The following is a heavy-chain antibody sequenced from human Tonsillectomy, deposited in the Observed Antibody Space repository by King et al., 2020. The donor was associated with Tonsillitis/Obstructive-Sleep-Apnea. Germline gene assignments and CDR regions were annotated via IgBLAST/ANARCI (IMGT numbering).Heavy chain of an antibody. CDR3: NDLGASGSYYP. CDR2: IKSKSEGETT. V-gene: IGHV3-15*01. Sequence: VQLVESGGGLVKPGGSLRLSCAASGFTFSNAWMTWVRQAPGKGLEWVGRIKSKSEGETTDYAAPVKGRFTISREDSKNTLYLQMNSLKTEDTAVYYCNDLGASGSYYPWGQGTLDTVSS. D-gene: IGHD3-10*01. J-gene: IGHJ5*02. CDR1: GFTFSNAW.